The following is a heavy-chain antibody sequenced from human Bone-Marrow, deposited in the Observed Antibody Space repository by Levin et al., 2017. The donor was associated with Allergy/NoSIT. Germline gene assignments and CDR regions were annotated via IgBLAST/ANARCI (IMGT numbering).Heavy chain of an antibody. D-gene: IGHD3-10*01. CDR1: GFTFGDYA. Sequence: PGGSLRLSCTASGFTFGDYAMSWVRQAPGKGLEWVGFIRSKAYGGTTEYAASVKGRFTISRDDSKSIAYLQMNSLKTEDTAVYYCTRTSVTMVQGVSRYYYYMDGWGKGTTVTVSS. CDR3: TRTSVTMVQGVSRYYYYMDG. J-gene: IGHJ6*03. CDR2: IRSKAYGGTT. V-gene: IGHV3-49*04.